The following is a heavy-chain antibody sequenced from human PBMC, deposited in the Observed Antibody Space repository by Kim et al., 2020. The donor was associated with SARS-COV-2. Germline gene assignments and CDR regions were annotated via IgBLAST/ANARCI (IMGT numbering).Heavy chain of an antibody. Sequence: GGSLRLSCAASGFAFSSYWMYWVRQAPGKGLEWVSRIESDGSRTSYADSVKGRCTISRDNAKNTLYLQMNSLRDDDTAVYYCARRYGSGSSYYGMDVWGQGTTVTVSS. CDR1: GFAFSSYW. V-gene: IGHV3-74*01. D-gene: IGHD3-10*01. CDR2: IESDGSRT. J-gene: IGHJ6*02. CDR3: ARRYGSGSSYYGMDV.